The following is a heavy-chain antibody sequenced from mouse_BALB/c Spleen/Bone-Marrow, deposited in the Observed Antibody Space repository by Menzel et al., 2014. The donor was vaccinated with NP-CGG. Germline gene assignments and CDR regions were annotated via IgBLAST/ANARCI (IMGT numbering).Heavy chain of an antibody. Sequence: EVQLVESGGDLVKPGGSLKLSCAASGFTFSSYGMSWVRQTPDKRLEWVATISSGGSYTYYPDTVKGRFTISRDNAKNTLYLQMSSLKSEDTAMYYCARGNGFAYWGQGTLVTVSA. J-gene: IGHJ3*01. CDR1: GFTFSSYG. CDR3: ARGNGFAY. V-gene: IGHV5-6*01. CDR2: ISSGGSYT.